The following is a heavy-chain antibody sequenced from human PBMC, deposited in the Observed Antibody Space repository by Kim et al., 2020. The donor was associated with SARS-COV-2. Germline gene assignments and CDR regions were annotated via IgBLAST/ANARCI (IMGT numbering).Heavy chain of an antibody. CDR3: ARDLDYYGMDV. CDR2: IYSGGST. Sequence: GGSLRLSCAASGFTVSSNYMSWVRQAPGKGLEWVSVIYSGGSTYYADSVKGRFTISRDNSKNTLYLQMNSLRAEDTAVYYCARDLDYYGMDVWGQGTTVTVSS. J-gene: IGHJ6*02. V-gene: IGHV3-53*01. CDR1: GFTVSSNY.